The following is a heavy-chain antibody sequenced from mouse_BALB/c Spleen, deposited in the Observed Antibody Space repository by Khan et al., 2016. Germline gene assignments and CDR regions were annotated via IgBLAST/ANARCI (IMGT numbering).Heavy chain of an antibody. J-gene: IGHJ4*01. CDR1: GYTFTTAG. Sequence: QIQLVQSGPHLKKPGETVRISCKASGYTFTTAGMQWVQKLPGKGLKWIGWINTDSGVPKYAEDFKGRFAFSLETSASTVYLQITNLKNEDTATYFCARGAAALYRSDGGAMDYWGQGTSVTVSS. D-gene: IGHD2-12*01. CDR2: INTDSGVP. V-gene: IGHV9-4*02. CDR3: ARGAAALYRSDGGAMDY.